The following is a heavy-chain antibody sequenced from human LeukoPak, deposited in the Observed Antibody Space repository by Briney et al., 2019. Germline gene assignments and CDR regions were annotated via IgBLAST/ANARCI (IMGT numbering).Heavy chain of an antibody. V-gene: IGHV3-30-3*01. D-gene: IGHD4-17*01. CDR1: GFTFSSYA. Sequence: AGGSLRLSCAASGFTFSSYAMSWVRLAPGKGLEWVAVISYDGSNKYYADSVKGRFTISRDNSKNTLYLQMNSLRAGDTAVYYCARDVETVTTLDYWGQGTLVTVSS. J-gene: IGHJ4*02. CDR2: ISYDGSNK. CDR3: ARDVETVTTLDY.